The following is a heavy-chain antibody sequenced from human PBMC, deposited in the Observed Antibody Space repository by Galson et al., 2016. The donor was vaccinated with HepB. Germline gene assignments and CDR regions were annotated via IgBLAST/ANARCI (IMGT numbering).Heavy chain of an antibody. CDR2: IYYTGST. V-gene: IGHV4-31*03. Sequence: TLSLTCTVFGGSIGSSSYYWNWIRQHPGKGLEWVGSIYYTGSTYYNPSLKSRLTISVDTSKSQFSLKLTSVTAADTAVYYCVREFRGSWYDSWGQGTLVTVSS. CDR1: GGSIGSSSYY. D-gene: IGHD2-21*01. CDR3: VREFRGSWYDS. J-gene: IGHJ5*01.